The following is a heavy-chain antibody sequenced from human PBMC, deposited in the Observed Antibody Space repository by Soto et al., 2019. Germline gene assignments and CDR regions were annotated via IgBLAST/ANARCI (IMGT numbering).Heavy chain of an antibody. CDR1: GGSISSGGYY. CDR3: ASSRSRSGWYLVTSYYFDY. D-gene: IGHD6-19*01. J-gene: IGHJ4*02. CDR2: IYYSGST. Sequence: SETLSLTCTVSGGSISSGGYYWSWIRQHPGKGLEWIGYIYYSGSTYYNPSLKSRVTISVDTSKNQFSLKLSSVTAADTAVYYCASSRSRSGWYLVTSYYFDYWGQGTLVTVSS. V-gene: IGHV4-31*03.